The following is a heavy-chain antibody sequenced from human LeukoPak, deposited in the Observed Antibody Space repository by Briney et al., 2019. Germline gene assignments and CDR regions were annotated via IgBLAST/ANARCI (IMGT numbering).Heavy chain of an antibody. J-gene: IGHJ4*02. CDR1: GGTFSSYA. CDR3: ARESTGKGYCSGGSCPTDY. D-gene: IGHD2-15*01. Sequence: SVKVSCKASGGTFSSYAISWVRQAPGQGLEWMGRIIPILGIANYAQKFQGRVTITADKSTSTAYMELSSLRSEDTTVYYCARESTGKGYCSGGSCPTDYWGQGTLVTVSS. V-gene: IGHV1-69*04. CDR2: IIPILGIA.